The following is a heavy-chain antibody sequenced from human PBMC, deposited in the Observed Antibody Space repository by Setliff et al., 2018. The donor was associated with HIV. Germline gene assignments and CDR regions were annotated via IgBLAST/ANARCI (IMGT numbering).Heavy chain of an antibody. CDR2: IYYSGSA. J-gene: IGHJ4*02. Sequence: LSLTCTVSGDSIDRSNFFWTWIRQHPGKGLEWIRYIYYSGSATYNPSLKGQASISVDTSRNEFSLKLSSVTAADTAVYFCARGGAFCGRDSCYYLDYWGQGNPVTVSS. CDR1: GDSIDRSNFF. V-gene: IGHV4-31*01. CDR3: ARGGAFCGRDSCYYLDY. D-gene: IGHD2-21*02.